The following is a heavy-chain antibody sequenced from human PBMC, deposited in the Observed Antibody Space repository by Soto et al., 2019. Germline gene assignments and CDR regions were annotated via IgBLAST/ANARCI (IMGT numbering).Heavy chain of an antibody. CDR1: GGTFSSYA. CDR3: AGEKAAAGKKLYYFDY. CDR2: IIPIFGTA. J-gene: IGHJ4*02. V-gene: IGHV1-69*01. D-gene: IGHD6-13*01. Sequence: VQLVQSGAEVKQPGSSVKVSCKASGGTFSSYAISWVRQAPGQGLEWMGGIIPIFGTANYAQKFQGRVTITADESTSTAYMELSSLRSEDTAVYYCAGEKAAAGKKLYYFDYWGQGTLVTVSS.